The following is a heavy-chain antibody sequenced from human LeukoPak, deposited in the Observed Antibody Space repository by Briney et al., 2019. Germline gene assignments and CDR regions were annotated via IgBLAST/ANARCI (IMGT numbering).Heavy chain of an antibody. CDR1: GFTFSSYG. Sequence: GGSLRLSCAASGFTFSSYGMHWVRQAPGKGLEWVAFIHFDGSPKYSGDSVKGRFTVSRDNSKNTLYLQMNSLRPEDTAVYYCAKDQCTKASCDGYPGHWGQGTLVTVSS. D-gene: IGHD2-8*01. J-gene: IGHJ4*02. CDR2: IHFDGSPK. CDR3: AKDQCTKASCDGYPGH. V-gene: IGHV3-30*02.